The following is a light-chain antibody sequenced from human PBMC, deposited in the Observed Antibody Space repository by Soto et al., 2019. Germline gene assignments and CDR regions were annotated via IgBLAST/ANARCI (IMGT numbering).Light chain of an antibody. V-gene: IGKV1-5*01. CDR2: DAL. CDR1: QNISSW. Sequence: DTQMTQSPSTLSASVGARVTITCRASQNISSWLAWYQQKSGKAPKLLIYDALILQSGVPSRVNGGGSGTEFTLTFSSLQAGDFATYCCQQYNTYPYTFGQGTTLAIK. J-gene: IGKJ2*01. CDR3: QQYNTYPYT.